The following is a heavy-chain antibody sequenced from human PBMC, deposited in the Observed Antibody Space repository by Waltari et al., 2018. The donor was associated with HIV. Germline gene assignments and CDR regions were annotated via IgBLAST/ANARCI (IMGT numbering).Heavy chain of an antibody. CDR2: INSDGSNT. V-gene: IGHV3-74*01. J-gene: IGHJ4*02. Sequence: EVQLVESGGGLVQPGGSLRLACAASGFPFSRYWMHWVRQAPGKGVVWVVRINSDGSNTDYADSVSGRITISRDNAKNPLYLEMNSLRSEDTAVYYCARGLSLGDRYRIDYFHYWGQGALVTVSS. CDR3: ARGLSLGDRYRIDYFHY. D-gene: IGHD4-17*01. CDR1: GFPFSRYW.